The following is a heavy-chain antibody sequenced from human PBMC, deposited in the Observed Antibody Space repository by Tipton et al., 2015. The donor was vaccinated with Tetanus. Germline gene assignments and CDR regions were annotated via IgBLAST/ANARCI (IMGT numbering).Heavy chain of an antibody. D-gene: IGHD1-1*01. CDR3: ARRSLTNYGLDV. CDR2: ISSTSRYI. CDR1: GFTFSNYK. Sequence: GSLRLSCEVSGFTFSNYKMNWVRQAPGRGLEWVSSISSTSRYINYADSVKGRFTISRDNAKNSLYLQMNSLRAEDTAVYFCARRSLTNYGLDVWGQGTPVTVSS. V-gene: IGHV3-21*01. J-gene: IGHJ6*02.